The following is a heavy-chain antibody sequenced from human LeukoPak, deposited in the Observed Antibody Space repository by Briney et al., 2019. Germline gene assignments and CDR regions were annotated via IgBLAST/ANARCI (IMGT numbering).Heavy chain of an antibody. CDR2: ISSNSSNK. Sequence: PGGSLRLSCAASGFTFSTYSMSWVRQAPGKGLEWVSSISSNSSNKYYVDSVKGRFTISRDNAKNSLYLQMDSLRAEDTAVYYCARAHSSGYFWAYYFDYWGHGTLVTVSS. CDR1: GFTFSTYS. D-gene: IGHD3-22*01. V-gene: IGHV3-21*04. J-gene: IGHJ4*01. CDR3: ARAHSSGYFWAYYFDY.